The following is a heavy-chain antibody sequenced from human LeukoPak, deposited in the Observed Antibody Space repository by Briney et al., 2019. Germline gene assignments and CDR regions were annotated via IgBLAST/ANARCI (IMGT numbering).Heavy chain of an antibody. CDR3: ARVDILTGYPYYYYGMDV. V-gene: IGHV3-7*01. D-gene: IGHD3-9*01. Sequence: PGGSLRLSCAASGFTFSSYWMSWVRQAPGQGLEWVANIKQDGSEKYYVDSVKGRFTISRHSAKNSLYLQMNSLRAEDTAVYYCARVDILTGYPYYYYGMDVWGQGTTVTVSS. CDR1: GFTFSSYW. J-gene: IGHJ6*02. CDR2: IKQDGSEK.